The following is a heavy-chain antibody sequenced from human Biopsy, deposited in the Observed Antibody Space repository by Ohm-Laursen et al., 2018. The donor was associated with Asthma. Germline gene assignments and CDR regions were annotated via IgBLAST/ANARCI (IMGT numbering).Heavy chain of an antibody. J-gene: IGHJ6*02. D-gene: IGHD6-19*01. CDR2: IMTVLGTT. V-gene: IGHV1-69*13. CDR3: ARCQVGYSSGWSLLLKKIYYSGMDV. CDR1: GGTFSNFA. Sequence: SVKVSCNAPGGTFSNFAISWVRQAPGQGLEWLGGIMTVLGTTSYAQKFQGRVTITADESTSTAYMEVTSLRSEDTAIYYCARCQVGYSSGWSLLLKKIYYSGMDVWGQGTAVTVSS.